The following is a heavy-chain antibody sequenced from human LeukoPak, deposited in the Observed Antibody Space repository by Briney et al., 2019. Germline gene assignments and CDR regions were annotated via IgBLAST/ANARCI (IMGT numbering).Heavy chain of an antibody. V-gene: IGHV1-18*01. D-gene: IGHD3-3*01. Sequence: ASVKVSCEASGYTFTSYGISWVRQAPGQGLEWMGWISAYNGNTNYAQKLQGRVTMTTDTSTSTAYMELRSLRSDDTAVYYCARGEEVSYYDFWSGYGNFDYWGQGTLVTVSS. J-gene: IGHJ4*02. CDR3: ARGEEVSYYDFWSGYGNFDY. CDR1: GYTFTSYG. CDR2: ISAYNGNT.